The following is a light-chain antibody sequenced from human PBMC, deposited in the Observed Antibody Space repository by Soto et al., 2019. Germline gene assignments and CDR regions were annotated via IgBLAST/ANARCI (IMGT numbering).Light chain of an antibody. CDR1: SSDVGGYNY. CDR2: EVS. Sequence: QSALTQPASVSGSPGQSITISCTGTSSDVGGYNYVSWYRLHPGKAPKLMIYEVSNRPSGVSNRFSGSKSGNTASLTISGLQAEDEADYYCQSFDSNLSAVFGTGTKVTVL. J-gene: IGLJ1*01. CDR3: QSFDSNLSAV. V-gene: IGLV2-14*01.